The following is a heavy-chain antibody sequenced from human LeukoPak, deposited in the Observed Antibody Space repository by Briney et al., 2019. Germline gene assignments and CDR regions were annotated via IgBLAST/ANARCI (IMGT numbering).Heavy chain of an antibody. Sequence: ASVKVSCKVSGYTLTELSMHWVRQAPGKGLEWMGGFDPEDGETIYAQKFQGRVTMTEDTSTDTAYMELSSLRSEDTAVYYCATDFRSYYDSSGYSIWGQGTMVTVSS. D-gene: IGHD3-22*01. V-gene: IGHV1-24*01. CDR2: FDPEDGET. CDR3: ATDFRSYYDSSGYSI. J-gene: IGHJ3*02. CDR1: GYTLTELS.